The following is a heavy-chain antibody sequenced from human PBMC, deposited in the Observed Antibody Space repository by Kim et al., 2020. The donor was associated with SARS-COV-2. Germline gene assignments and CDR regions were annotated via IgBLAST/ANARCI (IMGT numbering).Heavy chain of an antibody. CDR1: GGSFSGYY. D-gene: IGHD2-15*01. J-gene: IGHJ6*02. CDR2: INHSGST. CDR3: ARVPGYGGKIHYYYYYGMDV. V-gene: IGHV4-34*01. Sequence: SETLSLTCAVYGGSFSGYYWSWIRQPPGKGLEWIGEINHSGSTNYNPSLKSRVTISVDTSKNQFSLKLSSVTAADTAVYYCARVPGYGGKIHYYYYYGMDVWGQGTTVTVSS.